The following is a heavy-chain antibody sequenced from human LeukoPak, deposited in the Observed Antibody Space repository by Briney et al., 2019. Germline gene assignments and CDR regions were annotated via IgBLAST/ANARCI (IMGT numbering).Heavy chain of an antibody. CDR3: ARDYYDYVWGSYRLFDY. Sequence: SGGSLRLSCAASGFTFSSYSMNWVRQAPGKGLEWVSSISSSSSYMYYADSVKGRFTISRDNAKNSLYLQMNSLRAEDTAVYYCARDYYDYVWGSYRLFDYWGQGTLVTVSS. CDR2: ISSSSSYM. V-gene: IGHV3-21*01. D-gene: IGHD3-16*02. CDR1: GFTFSSYS. J-gene: IGHJ4*02.